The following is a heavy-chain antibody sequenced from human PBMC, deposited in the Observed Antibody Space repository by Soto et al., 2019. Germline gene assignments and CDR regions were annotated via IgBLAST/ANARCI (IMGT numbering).Heavy chain of an antibody. CDR2: FDPEDGET. J-gene: IGHJ4*02. CDR1: GYTLTELS. V-gene: IGHV1-24*01. Sequence: ASVKVSCKVSGYTLTELSMHWVRQAPGKGLEWMGGFDPEDGETIYAQKFQGRVTMTEDTSTDTAYMELSSLRSEDTAVYYCATPRFVDSSSPIFDYWGQGTLVTVSS. D-gene: IGHD6-6*01. CDR3: ATPRFVDSSSPIFDY.